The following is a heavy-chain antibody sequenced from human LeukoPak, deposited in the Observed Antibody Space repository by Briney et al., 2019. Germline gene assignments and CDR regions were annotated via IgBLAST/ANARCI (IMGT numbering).Heavy chain of an antibody. CDR3: ARVGYYDSSGYYDSTYYFDY. D-gene: IGHD3-22*01. J-gene: IGHJ4*02. Sequence: PGGSLRLSCAASGFTFSSYAMHWVRQAPGKGLEWVAVISYDGSNKYYADSVKGRFTISRDNSKNTLYLQMNSLRAEDTAVYYCARVGYYDSSGYYDSTYYFDYWGQGTLVTVSS. CDR1: GFTFSSYA. CDR2: ISYDGSNK. V-gene: IGHV3-30*04.